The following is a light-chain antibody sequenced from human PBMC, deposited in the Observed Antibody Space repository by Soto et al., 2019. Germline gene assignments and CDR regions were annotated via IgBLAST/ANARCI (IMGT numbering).Light chain of an antibody. Sequence: EIVLTQSPGTLSLSPGEIATLSCRASQSISSVYLAWYQQKPGQAPRLLIYGASTRATGIPDRFSGSGSGTDFTLTISRLEPEDFAVYYCQQYGSSRSYTFGQGTNVELK. J-gene: IGKJ2*01. CDR1: QSISSVY. CDR3: QQYGSSRSYT. V-gene: IGKV3-20*01. CDR2: GAS.